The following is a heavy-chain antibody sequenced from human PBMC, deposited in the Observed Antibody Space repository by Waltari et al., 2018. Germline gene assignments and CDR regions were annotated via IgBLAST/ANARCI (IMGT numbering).Heavy chain of an antibody. J-gene: IGHJ4*02. CDR2: IRYDGSNK. CDR3: AKGATGSLDY. CDR1: GFTFSSSG. V-gene: IGHV3-30*02. D-gene: IGHD1-26*01. Sequence: QVQLVESGGGVVQPGGSLRLSCAASGFTFSSSGMHWVRQAPGKGLEWVAFIRYDGSNKYYADSVKGRFTISRDNSKNTLYLQMNSLRAEDTAVYYCAKGATGSLDYWGQGTLVTVSS.